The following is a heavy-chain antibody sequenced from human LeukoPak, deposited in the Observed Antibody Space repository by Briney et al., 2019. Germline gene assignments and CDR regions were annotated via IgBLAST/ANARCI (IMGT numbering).Heavy chain of an antibody. CDR2: INHSGST. V-gene: IGHV4-34*01. Sequence: KASETLSLTCAVYGGSFSGYYWSWIRQPPGKGLEWIGEINHSGSTNYNPSLKSRVTISVDTSKNQFSLKLSSVTAADTAVYYCAREAVGGSGSYSVDPWGQGTLVTVSS. CDR3: AREAVGGSGSYSVDP. J-gene: IGHJ5*02. D-gene: IGHD3-10*01. CDR1: GGSFSGYY.